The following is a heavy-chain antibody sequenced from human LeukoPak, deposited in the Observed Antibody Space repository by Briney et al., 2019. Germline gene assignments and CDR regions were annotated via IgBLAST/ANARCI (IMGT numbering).Heavy chain of an antibody. CDR3: AKDRVSPGFNWFDP. Sequence: GGSLRLSCAASGFTFSSYSMSWVRQAPGKGLEWVSAINGRGDNTYYADFVKGRFTISRDNSKSTVYLQMNSLRTEDTAVYYCAKDRVSPGFNWFDPWGQGTLVTVSS. CDR1: GFTFSSYS. V-gene: IGHV3-23*01. CDR2: INGRGDNT. D-gene: IGHD2/OR15-2a*01. J-gene: IGHJ5*02.